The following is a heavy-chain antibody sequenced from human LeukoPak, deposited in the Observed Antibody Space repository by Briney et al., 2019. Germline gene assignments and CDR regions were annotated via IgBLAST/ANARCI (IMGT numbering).Heavy chain of an antibody. CDR3: ARDRGWGSADNLPSGDAFDI. CDR1: GGSISSSNW. J-gene: IGHJ3*02. D-gene: IGHD7-27*01. Sequence: SETLSLTCAVSGGSISSSNWWSWVRQPPGKGLEWIGEIYHSGSTNYNPSLKSRVTMSVDKSKNQFSLKLSSVTAADTAVYYCARDRGWGSADNLPSGDAFDIWGQGTMVTVSS. V-gene: IGHV4-4*02. CDR2: IYHSGST.